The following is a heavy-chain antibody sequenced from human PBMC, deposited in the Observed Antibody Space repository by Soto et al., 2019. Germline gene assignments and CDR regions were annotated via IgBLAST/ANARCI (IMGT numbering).Heavy chain of an antibody. CDR1: GFTFSSYA. J-gene: IGHJ4*02. CDR3: AREYGITGTTFDY. Sequence: QVQLVESGGGVVQPGRSLRLSCAASGFTFSSYAMHWVRQAPGKGLEWVAVISYDGSNKYYADSVKGRFTISRDNSKNTVYLQMNGLRAEDTAVYYCAREYGITGTTFDYWGQGTLVTVSS. V-gene: IGHV3-30-3*01. CDR2: ISYDGSNK. D-gene: IGHD1-7*01.